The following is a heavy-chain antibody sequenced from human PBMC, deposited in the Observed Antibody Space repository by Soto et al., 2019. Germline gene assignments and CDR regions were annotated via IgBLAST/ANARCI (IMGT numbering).Heavy chain of an antibody. V-gene: IGHV3-23*01. CDR3: AKDVVVGATTGLGDYYYYYGMDV. J-gene: IGHJ6*02. CDR2: ISADGSST. Sequence: QLLESGGGLVQPGGSLRLSCAASGFTFSSYAMSWVRQAPGKGLEWVSTISADGSSTYYADSVKGRFTISRDNSKNTLYLQMNSLRAEDTAVYYCAKDVVVGATTGLGDYYYYYGMDVWGQGTTVTVSS. CDR1: GFTFSSYA. D-gene: IGHD1-26*01.